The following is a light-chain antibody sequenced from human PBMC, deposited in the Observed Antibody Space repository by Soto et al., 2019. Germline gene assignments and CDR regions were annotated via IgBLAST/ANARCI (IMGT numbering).Light chain of an antibody. CDR1: QSVSSSY. CDR3: QHYVSSPWT. V-gene: IGKV3-20*01. J-gene: IGKJ1*01. Sequence: EIVLTQSPGTLSLSPGERATISCRASQSVSSSYLAWYQQKPGQAPRLLIYGASIRATGIPDRFSGSGSGTDFTLSISRLEPEDFAVYYCQHYVSSPWTFGQGTKVDIK. CDR2: GAS.